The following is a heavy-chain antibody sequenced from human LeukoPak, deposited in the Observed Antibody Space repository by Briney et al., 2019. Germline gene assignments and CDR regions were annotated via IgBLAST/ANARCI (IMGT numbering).Heavy chain of an antibody. CDR3: AKEGPRITIFGVDYYYGMDV. D-gene: IGHD3-3*01. V-gene: IGHV3-23*01. CDR1: GFTFSDYY. CDR2: ISGSGGST. J-gene: IGHJ6*02. Sequence: GGSLRLSCAASGFTFSDYYMSWVRQAPGKGLEWVSAISGSGGSTYYADSVKGRFTISRDNSKNTLYLQMNSLRAEDTAVYYCAKEGPRITIFGVDYYYGMDVWGQGTTVTVSS.